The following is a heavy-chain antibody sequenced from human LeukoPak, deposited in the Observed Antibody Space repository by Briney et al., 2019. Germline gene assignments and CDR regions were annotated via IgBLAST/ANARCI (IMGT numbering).Heavy chain of an antibody. CDR3: ARGDSSSSPDDAFDI. CDR2: IKQDGCEK. CDR1: GFTFSSYW. Sequence: GGSLRLSCAASGFTFSSYWMSWVRQAPGKGLEWVANIKQDGCEKYFVDSVKGRFTISRDNAKNSLYLQMNSLRAEDTAVYYCARGDSSSSPDDAFDIWGQGTMVTVSS. V-gene: IGHV3-7*05. J-gene: IGHJ3*02. D-gene: IGHD6-6*01.